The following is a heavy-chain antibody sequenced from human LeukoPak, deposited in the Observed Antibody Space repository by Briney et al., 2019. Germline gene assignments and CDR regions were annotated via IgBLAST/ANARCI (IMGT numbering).Heavy chain of an antibody. CDR1: GGSMSSYY. J-gene: IGHJ4*02. CDR2: IYYSGST. V-gene: IGHV4-59*08. D-gene: IGHD5-24*01. Sequence: PSETLSLTCTVSGGSMSSYYWSWIRQPPGKGLEWIGYIYYSGSTKYNPSLKSRVTISVDTSKNQFSLKLSPVIAADTAVYYCARGARAGYNLEPFDYWGQGTLVTASS. CDR3: ARGARAGYNLEPFDY.